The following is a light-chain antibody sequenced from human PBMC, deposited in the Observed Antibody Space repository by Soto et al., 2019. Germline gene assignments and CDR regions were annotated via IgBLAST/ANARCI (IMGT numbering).Light chain of an antibody. J-gene: IGLJ1*01. CDR3: CSHAGDNTYV. Sequence: QSALTQPPSASGSLGQSVTISCTGTSDDVGGYNYVSWYQQHPGKAPKIMIYEVSKRPSGVPDRFSGSKSGNTASLTVSWLQAEDEAAYYCCSHAGDNTYVFGTGTKVTVL. CDR2: EVS. CDR1: SDDVGGYNY. V-gene: IGLV2-8*01.